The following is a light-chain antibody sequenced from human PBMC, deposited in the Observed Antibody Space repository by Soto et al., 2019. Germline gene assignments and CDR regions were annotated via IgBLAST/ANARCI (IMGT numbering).Light chain of an antibody. V-gene: IGKV3D-20*02. CDR3: QQRSNWPS. J-gene: IGKJ4*01. Sequence: EIVLTQSPGTLSLSPGEIATLSFRASQSVSSSYLAWYQQKPGQAPRLLIYDASNRATGIPARFSGSGSGTDFTLTISSLEPEDFAVYYCQQRSNWPSFGGGTKVDIK. CDR2: DAS. CDR1: QSVSSSY.